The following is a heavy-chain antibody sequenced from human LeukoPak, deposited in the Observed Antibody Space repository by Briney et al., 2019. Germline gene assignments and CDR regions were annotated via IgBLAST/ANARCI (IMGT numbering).Heavy chain of an antibody. CDR3: ARDRYCSSTSCFYYYYYGMDV. V-gene: IGHV1-2*02. D-gene: IGHD2-2*01. CDR1: GYTFTCYY. J-gene: IGHJ6*02. CDR2: INPNSGGT. Sequence: ASVKVSCKASGYTFTCYYMHWVRQAPGQGLEWMGWINPNSGGTNYAQKFQGRVTMTRDTSISTAYMELSRLRSDDTAVYYCARDRYCSSTSCFYYYYYGMDVWGQGTTVTVSS.